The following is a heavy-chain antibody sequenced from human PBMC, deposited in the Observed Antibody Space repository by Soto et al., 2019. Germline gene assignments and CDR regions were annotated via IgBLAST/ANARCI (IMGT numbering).Heavy chain of an antibody. V-gene: IGHV4-39*01. D-gene: IGHD6-13*01. J-gene: IGHJ5*02. CDR2: IFYAGNT. CDR3: ARQAAAPGIDLWFDP. Sequence: QLQLQESGPGLVKPSETLSLTWNVSGGSISSSRSYWAWFRQPPGKELEWIANIFYAGNTYYNPSLKSRVTVSVDTSKNQFSLKLDSVTAADTAVYYCARQAAAPGIDLWFDPWGQGTLVTVSS. CDR1: GGSISSSRSY.